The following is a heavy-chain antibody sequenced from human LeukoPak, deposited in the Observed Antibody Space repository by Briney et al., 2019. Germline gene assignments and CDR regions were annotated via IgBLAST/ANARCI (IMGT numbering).Heavy chain of an antibody. CDR2: ISGSGGST. D-gene: IGHD3-3*01. J-gene: IGHJ4*02. CDR3: AKDLDYDFWSGYLLE. V-gene: IGHV3-23*01. Sequence: TGGSLRLSCAASGFTFSSYAMSWVRQAPGKGLEWVSAISGSGGSTYYADSVKGRFTISRDNSKNTLYLQMNSLRAEDTAVYYCAKDLDYDFWSGYLLEWGQGTLVTVSS. CDR1: GFTFSSYA.